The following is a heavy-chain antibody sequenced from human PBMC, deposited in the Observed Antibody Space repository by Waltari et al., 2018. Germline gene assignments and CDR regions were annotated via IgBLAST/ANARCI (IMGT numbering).Heavy chain of an antibody. CDR1: GLPFSNAW. CDR2: IESKTDGGTT. D-gene: IGHD4-17*01. Sequence: EVQLVESGGGLVKRGGSLRLSCAAAGLPFSNAWMSWVRPAPGKGLEWVGRIESKTDGGTTDYAAPVKGRFTISRDDSKNTLYLQMNSLKTEDTAVYYCTTNYGDYAPFDYWGQGTLVTVSS. V-gene: IGHV3-15*04. CDR3: TTNYGDYAPFDY. J-gene: IGHJ4*02.